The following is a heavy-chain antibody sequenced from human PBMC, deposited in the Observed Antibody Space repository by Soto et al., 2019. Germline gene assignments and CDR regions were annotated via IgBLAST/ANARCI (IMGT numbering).Heavy chain of an antibody. D-gene: IGHD1-26*01. J-gene: IGHJ3*01. CDR3: ARRASR. Sequence: SWAVAGIPPNRSKMYWVRQAPGKGLEWISYIHPSGQPIFYADSVKGRFTISRDNANNSLFLQMNSLRAEDTAVYYCARRASRWGKGTMVTVSS. V-gene: IGHV3-48*03. CDR1: GIPPNRSK. CDR2: IHPSGQPI.